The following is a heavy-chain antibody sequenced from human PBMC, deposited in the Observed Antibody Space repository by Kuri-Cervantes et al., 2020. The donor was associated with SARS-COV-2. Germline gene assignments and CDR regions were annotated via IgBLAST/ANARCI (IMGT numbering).Heavy chain of an antibody. CDR3: ASEDSGSYFRGRGMFDP. V-gene: IGHV3-23*01. Sequence: GESLKISCAASGFTFNTYAMSWVRQAPGKGLEWVSGISGSGGSTYYADSVKGRFIISRDDAKNSLYLQMNSLRAEDTAVYYCASEDSGSYFRGRGMFDPWGQGTLVTVSS. D-gene: IGHD1-26*01. CDR1: GFTFNTYA. CDR2: ISGSGGST. J-gene: IGHJ5*02.